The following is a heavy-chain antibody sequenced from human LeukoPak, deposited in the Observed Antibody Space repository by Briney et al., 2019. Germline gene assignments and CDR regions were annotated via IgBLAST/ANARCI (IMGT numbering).Heavy chain of an antibody. D-gene: IGHD2-8*01. Sequence: ASVKVSCKASGYTFTSYAMNWVRQAPGQGLEWMGWINTNTGNPTYAQGFTGRFVFSLDTSVSTAYLQISSLKAEDTAVYYCARGLDIVLTVYAIRGGNNWFDPWGQGTLVTVSS. V-gene: IGHV7-4-1*02. CDR2: INTNTGNP. CDR3: ARGLDIVLTVYAIRGGNNWFDP. J-gene: IGHJ5*02. CDR1: GYTFTSYA.